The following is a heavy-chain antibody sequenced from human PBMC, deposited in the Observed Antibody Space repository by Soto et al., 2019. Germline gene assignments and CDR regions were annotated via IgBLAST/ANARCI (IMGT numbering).Heavy chain of an antibody. CDR1: VGSISSYY. Sequence: PLETLSLTCTVSVGSISSYYWSWIRQPPGKGLEWIGYIYYSGSTNYNPSLKSRVTISVDTSKNQFSLKLSSVTAADTAVYYCARDRLLDYWGQGTLVTVSS. CDR2: IYYSGST. V-gene: IGHV4-59*01. D-gene: IGHD5-12*01. J-gene: IGHJ4*02. CDR3: ARDRLLDY.